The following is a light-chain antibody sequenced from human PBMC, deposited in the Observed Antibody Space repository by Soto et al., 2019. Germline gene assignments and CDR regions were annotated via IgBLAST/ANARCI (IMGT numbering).Light chain of an antibody. CDR1: QRVLYSSNNENH. CDR3: YQYFSSPLT. Sequence: DIVMTQSPDSLAVPLVESATINYKSSQRVLYSSNNENHLAWYQQKPGQPPKLVIYWASTRECGVPDRFSGSGSGTDFTLTISSLQAEDVAVYYCYQYFSSPLTFGGGTKVDIK. V-gene: IGKV4-1*01. CDR2: WAS. J-gene: IGKJ4*01.